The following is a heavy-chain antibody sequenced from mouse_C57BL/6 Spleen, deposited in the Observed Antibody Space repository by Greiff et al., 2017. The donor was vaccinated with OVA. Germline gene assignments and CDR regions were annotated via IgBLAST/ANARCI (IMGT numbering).Heavy chain of an antibody. V-gene: IGHV5-6*01. D-gene: IGHD4-1*01. J-gene: IGHJ1*03. CDR2: ISSGGSYT. Sequence: EVMLVESGGDLVKPGGSLKLSCAASGFTFSSYGMSWVRQTPDKRLEWVATISSGGSYTYYPDSVKGRFTISRDNAKNTLYLQMSSLKSEDTAMYYCARHRELGYGYFDVWGTGTTVTVSS. CDR3: ARHRELGYGYFDV. CDR1: GFTFSSYG.